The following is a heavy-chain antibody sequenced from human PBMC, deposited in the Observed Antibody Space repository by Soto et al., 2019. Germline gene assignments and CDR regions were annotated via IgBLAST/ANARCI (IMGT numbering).Heavy chain of an antibody. CDR3: ARHGGYAPLDY. D-gene: IGHD2-2*01. J-gene: IGHJ4*02. V-gene: IGHV1-18*01. CDR2: ISAYNGNT. CDR1: GYTFTTYG. Sequence: QVQLVQSGVEVKKPGASVKVSCKASGYTFTTYGISWLRQAPGQGLEWMGWISAYNGNTNSAQRLQGRVTMTLDTSTSTVYMELRSLTSDDTAVYCCARHGGYAPLDYWGQGTLVTVSS.